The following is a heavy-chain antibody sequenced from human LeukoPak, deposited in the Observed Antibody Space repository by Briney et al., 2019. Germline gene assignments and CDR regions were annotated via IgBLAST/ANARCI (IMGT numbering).Heavy chain of an antibody. D-gene: IGHD5-24*01. J-gene: IGHJ3*02. CDR3: ARVGWLQSEAFDI. V-gene: IGHV3-11*04. CDR2: ISSSGSTI. CDR1: GFTFSDYY. Sequence: SGGSLRLSCAASGFTFSDYYMSWIRQAPGKGLEWVSYISSSGSTIYYADSVKGRFTISRDNAKNSLYLQMNSLRAEDTAVYYCARVGWLQSEAFDIWGQGTMVTVSS.